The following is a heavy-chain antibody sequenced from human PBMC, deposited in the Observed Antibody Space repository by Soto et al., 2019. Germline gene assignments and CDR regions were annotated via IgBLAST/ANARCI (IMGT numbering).Heavy chain of an antibody. J-gene: IGHJ4*02. V-gene: IGHV3-7*03. CDR2: INQDGSET. CDR1: GFTFSSYW. Sequence: EVQLVESGGGLVQPGGSLRLSCAGSGFTFSSYWMNWVRQAPGKGLEWLAIINQDGSETYYVDSVKGRFTISRDNAKNSLYMNSLRAEDTAVYYCALTTVVPWALDYWGQGTLVTVSS. D-gene: IGHD4-17*01. CDR3: ALTTVVPWALDY.